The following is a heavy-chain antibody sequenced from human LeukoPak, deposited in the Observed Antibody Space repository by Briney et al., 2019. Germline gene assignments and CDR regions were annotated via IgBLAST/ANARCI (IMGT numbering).Heavy chain of an antibody. CDR2: ISGSGGNT. J-gene: IGHJ4*02. D-gene: IGHD6-19*01. CDR3: ARGHSGWYDY. V-gene: IGHV3-23*01. Sequence: GGSLRLSCVASGFTLRSYAMNWVRQAPGKGLEWVSSISGSGGNTYYANSVKGRFTISRHNSKNTLYLQMNSLRAEDTAIYYCARGHSGWYDYWGQGTLVTVSS. CDR1: GFTLRSYA.